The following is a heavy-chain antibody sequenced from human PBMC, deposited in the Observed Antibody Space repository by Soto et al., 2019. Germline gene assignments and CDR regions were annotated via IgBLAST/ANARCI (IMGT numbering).Heavy chain of an antibody. J-gene: IGHJ4*02. Sequence: EVQLLESGGGLVQPGGSLRLSCAASGFTFSSYAMSWVRQAPGKGLEWVSAISGSGGSTYYADSVKGRFTISRDNSKNTLYLQMNSLRAEDTAVYYCAKALDIVVVPAAILFDYWGQGTLVTVSS. CDR2: ISGSGGST. V-gene: IGHV3-23*01. CDR1: GFTFSSYA. CDR3: AKALDIVVVPAAILFDY. D-gene: IGHD2-2*03.